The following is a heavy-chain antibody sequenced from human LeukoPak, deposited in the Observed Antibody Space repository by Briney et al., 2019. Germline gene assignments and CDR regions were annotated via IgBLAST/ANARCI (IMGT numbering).Heavy chain of an antibody. V-gene: IGHV3-21*01. D-gene: IGHD1-1*01. CDR3: ARVPSGTNAFDI. J-gene: IGHJ3*02. Sequence: GGSLRLSCAASGFTFSTYNMNWVRQAPGKGLEWVSSISSSSSYIYYADSVEGRFTISRDNAKNSLYLQMNSLRAEDTAVYYCARVPSGTNAFDIWGQGTMVTVSS. CDR1: GFTFSTYN. CDR2: ISSSSSYI.